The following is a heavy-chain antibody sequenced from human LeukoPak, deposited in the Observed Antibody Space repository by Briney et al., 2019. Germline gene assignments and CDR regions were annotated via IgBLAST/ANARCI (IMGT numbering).Heavy chain of an antibody. D-gene: IGHD3-10*01. J-gene: IGHJ4*02. CDR1: GGSISGYY. V-gene: IGHV4-4*07. Sequence: NASETLSLTCTVSGGSISGYYWNWIRQPAGKGLEWIGRIYISGSTNYNPSLKSRVTMSIDTSKNQFSLKLSSVTAADTAVYYCARAGDGSGSYDNADYDYWGQGTLVTVSS. CDR3: ARAGDGSGSYDNADYDY. CDR2: IYISGST.